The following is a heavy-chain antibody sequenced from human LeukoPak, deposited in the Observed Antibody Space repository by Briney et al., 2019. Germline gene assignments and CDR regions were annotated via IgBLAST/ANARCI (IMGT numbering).Heavy chain of an antibody. CDR1: GFTFSSYG. CDR3: ARHYGSGSYSLDY. V-gene: IGHV3-30*03. Sequence: GGSLRLSCAASGFTFSSYGMHWVRQAPGRGLEWVAVISYDGSNKYYADSVKGRFTISRDNSKNTLYLQMNSLRAEDTAVYYCARHYGSGSYSLDYWGQGTLVTVSS. CDR2: ISYDGSNK. D-gene: IGHD3-10*01. J-gene: IGHJ4*02.